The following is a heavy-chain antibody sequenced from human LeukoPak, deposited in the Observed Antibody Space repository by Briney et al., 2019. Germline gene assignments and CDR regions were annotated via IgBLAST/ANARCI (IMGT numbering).Heavy chain of an antibody. CDR2: ISYDGSNK. D-gene: IGHD3-3*01. CDR3: AKVGLRFLEWFGFDP. Sequence: GRSLRLSCAASGFTFSSYAMHWVRQAPGKGLEWVAVISYDGSNKYYADSVKGRFTISRDNSKNTLYLQMNSLRAEDTAVYYCAKVGLRFLEWFGFDPWGQGTLVTVSS. CDR1: GFTFSSYA. J-gene: IGHJ5*02. V-gene: IGHV3-30-3*01.